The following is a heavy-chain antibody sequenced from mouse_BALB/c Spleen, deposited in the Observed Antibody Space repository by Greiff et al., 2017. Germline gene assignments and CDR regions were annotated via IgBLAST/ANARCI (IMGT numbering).Heavy chain of an antibody. CDR2: ISTYYGDV. J-gene: IGHJ4*01. CDR3: ARGYYGNSFYAMDY. V-gene: IGHV1S137*01. CDR1: GYTFTDYA. D-gene: IGHD2-1*01. Sequence: QVQLKQSGAELVRPGVSVKISCKGSGYTFTDYAMHWVKQSHAKSLEWIGVISTYYGDVSYNQKFKGKATMTVDKSSSTAYMELARLTSEDSAIYYCARGYYGNSFYAMDYWGQGTSVTVSS.